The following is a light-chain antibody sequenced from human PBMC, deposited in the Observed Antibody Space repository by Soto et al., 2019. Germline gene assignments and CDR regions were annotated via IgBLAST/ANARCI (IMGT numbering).Light chain of an antibody. CDR1: NSNIGSNT. CDR3: AAWDDSLSGLV. J-gene: IGLJ1*01. Sequence: QSVLTQPPSASGTPGQRVIISCSGSNSNIGSNTVNWYQQLPGTAPKLLIYYDNLRPSGVPARISGSKSGTSASLAISGLQSDDEADYYCAAWDDSLSGLVFGTGTKVTVL. CDR2: YDN. V-gene: IGLV1-44*01.